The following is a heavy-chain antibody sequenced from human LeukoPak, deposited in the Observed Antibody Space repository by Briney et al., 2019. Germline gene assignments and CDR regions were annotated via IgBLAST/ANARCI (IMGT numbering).Heavy chain of an antibody. CDR2: IYWDDDK. D-gene: IGHD3-22*01. CDR3: AHSAYYYDSSGFRLYYFDY. V-gene: IGHV2-5*02. J-gene: IGHJ4*02. CDR1: GFSLSTSGVG. Sequence: SGPTLVNPTQTLTLTCTFSGFSLSTSGVGVGWIRQPPGKALEWLSLIYWDDDKRYSPSLKSRLTITKDTSKNQVVLTMTNMDPVDTATYYCAHSAYYYDSSGFRLYYFDYWGQGTLVTVSS.